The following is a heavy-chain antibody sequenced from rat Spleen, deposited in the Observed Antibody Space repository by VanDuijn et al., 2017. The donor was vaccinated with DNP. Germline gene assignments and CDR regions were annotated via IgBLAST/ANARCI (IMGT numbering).Heavy chain of an antibody. D-gene: IGHD4-3*01. V-gene: IGHV5-22*01. CDR3: VRWNSGHFDY. J-gene: IGHJ2*01. CDR2: IGSPAYAP. Sequence: VESGGGLVQPGRSLKLSCAASGFTFSAYYMAWVRQAPAKGLEWVAYIGSPAYAPYYADSVKGRFTISRDNAKSTLYLQMNTLRSEDMATYYCVRWNSGHFDYWGQGVMVSVSS. CDR1: GFTFSAYY.